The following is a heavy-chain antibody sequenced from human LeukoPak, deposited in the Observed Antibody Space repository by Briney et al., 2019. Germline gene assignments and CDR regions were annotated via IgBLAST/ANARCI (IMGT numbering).Heavy chain of an antibody. CDR2: ISSSSSYI. Sequence: NPGGSLRLSCAASGFTFSSYSMNWVRQAPGKGLEWVSSISSSSSYIYYADSVKGRFTISRDNAKNSLYLQMNSLRAEDTAVYYCARDRGYCSSTSCYAARRSYGMDVWGQGTTVTVSS. V-gene: IGHV3-21*01. CDR3: ARDRGYCSSTSCYAARRSYGMDV. J-gene: IGHJ6*02. D-gene: IGHD2-2*01. CDR1: GFTFSSYS.